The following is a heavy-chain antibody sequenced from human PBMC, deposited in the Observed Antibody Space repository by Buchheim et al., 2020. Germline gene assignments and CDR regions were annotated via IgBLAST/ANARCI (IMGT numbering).Heavy chain of an antibody. CDR2: ISYDGSNK. CDR3: AKGPLWFGELPVEGDY. V-gene: IGHV3-30*18. CDR1: GFTFSSYG. Sequence: QVQLVESGGGVVQPGRSLRLSCAASGFTFSSYGMHWVRQAPGKGLEWVAVISYDGSNKYYADSVKGRFTISRANSKNTLYLQMNSLRAEDTAVYYCAKGPLWFGELPVEGDYWGQGTL. J-gene: IGHJ4*02. D-gene: IGHD3-10*01.